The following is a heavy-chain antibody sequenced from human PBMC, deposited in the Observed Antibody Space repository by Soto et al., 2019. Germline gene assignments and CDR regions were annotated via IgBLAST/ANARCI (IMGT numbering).Heavy chain of an antibody. Sequence: PGGSLRLSCAASGFTFSSYWMHWVRQAPGKGLVWVSRINSDGSRTSYADSAKGRFTISRDNAKNTLYLQMNSLRAEDTAVYYCARARWSTTWYDYWGQGTLVTVSS. D-gene: IGHD6-13*01. CDR1: GFTFSSYW. J-gene: IGHJ4*02. V-gene: IGHV3-74*01. CDR2: INSDGSRT. CDR3: ARARWSTTWYDY.